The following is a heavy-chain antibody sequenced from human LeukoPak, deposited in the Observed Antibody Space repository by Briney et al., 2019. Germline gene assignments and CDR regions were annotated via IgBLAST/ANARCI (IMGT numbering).Heavy chain of an antibody. Sequence: ASVKVSCKVSGYTLTELSMHWVRQAPGKGLEWMGGFDPEDGETIYAQKFQGRVTMTRDTSTSTVYMELRSLRSDDTAVYYCARENYYDGSGSPSASAPNDHWGQGTLVTVSS. D-gene: IGHD3-22*01. CDR1: GYTLTELS. J-gene: IGHJ4*02. V-gene: IGHV1-24*01. CDR3: ARENYYDGSGSPSASAPNDH. CDR2: FDPEDGET.